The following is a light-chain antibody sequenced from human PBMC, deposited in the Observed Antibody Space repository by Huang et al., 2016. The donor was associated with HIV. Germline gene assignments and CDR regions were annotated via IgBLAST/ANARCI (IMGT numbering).Light chain of an antibody. CDR3: QQRGSWPLT. J-gene: IGKJ4*01. Sequence: EVVLTQSPAPLSLSPGEGATLSCRASQSVGNYLAWYQQKPGQPPSLLIYDASIRATDVPARFSGSGSGADFTLTISRLEPEDFAVYYCQQRGSWPLTFGGGTRVEIK. V-gene: IGKV3-11*01. CDR1: QSVGNY. CDR2: DAS.